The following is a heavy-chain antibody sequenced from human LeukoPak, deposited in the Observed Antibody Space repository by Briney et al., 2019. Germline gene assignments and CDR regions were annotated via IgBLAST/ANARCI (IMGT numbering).Heavy chain of an antibody. D-gene: IGHD4-17*01. J-gene: IGHJ4*02. V-gene: IGHV4-61*02. CDR1: GGSISSGSYY. CDR2: IYTSGST. CDR3: ARNPGSDYPEW. Sequence: SQTLSLTCTVSGGSISSGSYYWSWIRQPAGKGLEWIGRIYTSGSTNYNPSLKSRVTISVDKSKNQFSLKLTSVTAADTAVYYCARNPGSDYPEWWGQGTLVTVSS.